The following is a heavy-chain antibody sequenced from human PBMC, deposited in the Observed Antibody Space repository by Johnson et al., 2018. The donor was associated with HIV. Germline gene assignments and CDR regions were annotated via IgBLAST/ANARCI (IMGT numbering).Heavy chain of an antibody. V-gene: IGHV3-NL1*01. CDR3: ARGRYSSFWYVCGLDAFDI. Sequence: QVQLVESGGGVVQPGRSLRLSCAASGFIFSSYCMHWVRQAPGKGLEWVAVIYSGGSTYYADSVKGRFTISRDNAKNSLYLQMKSLRAEDTAVYYCARGRYSSFWYVCGLDAFDIWGQGTMVTVSS. D-gene: IGHD6-13*01. CDR1: GFIFSSYC. CDR2: IYSGGST. J-gene: IGHJ3*02.